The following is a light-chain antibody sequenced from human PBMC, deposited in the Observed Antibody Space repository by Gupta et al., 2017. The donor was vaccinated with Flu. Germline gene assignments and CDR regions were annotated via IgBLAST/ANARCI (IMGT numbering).Light chain of an antibody. CDR3: QQDNFHPWT. CDR1: QSISFW. CDR2: NAS. Sequence: DVQMTQSPSTLSASVGDRVTITCRASQSISFWLAWYQQKPGTAPKLLFYNASRLKSGGPSRFSGSGSGTEFTLTISIRQPDDFVTYYCQQDNFHPWTVGQGTRVEVK. V-gene: IGKV1-5*03. J-gene: IGKJ1*01.